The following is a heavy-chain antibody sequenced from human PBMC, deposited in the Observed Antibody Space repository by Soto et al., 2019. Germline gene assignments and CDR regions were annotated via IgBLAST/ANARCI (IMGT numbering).Heavy chain of an antibody. CDR2: ISYDGSNK. D-gene: IGHD3-3*01. Sequence: GGSLRLSCAASGFTFSSYAMHWVRQAPGKGLEWVAVISYDGSNKYYADSVKGRFTISRDNSKNTLYLQMNSLRAEDTAVYYCARGHGITIFGVANWFDPWGQGTLVTVSS. CDR1: GFTFSSYA. V-gene: IGHV3-30-3*01. J-gene: IGHJ5*02. CDR3: ARGHGITIFGVANWFDP.